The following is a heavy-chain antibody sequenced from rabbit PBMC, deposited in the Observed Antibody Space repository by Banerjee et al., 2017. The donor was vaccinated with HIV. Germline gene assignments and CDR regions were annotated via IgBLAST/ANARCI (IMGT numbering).Heavy chain of an antibody. D-gene: IGHD7-1*01. CDR1: GFSFSSSYC. J-gene: IGHJ4*01. V-gene: IGHV1S45*01. Sequence: QEQLVESGGGLVQPEGSLTLTCKASGFSFSSSYCMCWVRQAPGKGLELIACIYTSSGSAYYASWAKGRFTISKTSSTTVTLQMTSLTAADTATYFCARDRYAGYPGYGDGFNLWGPGTLVTVS. CDR2: IYTSSGSA. CDR3: ARDRYAGYPGYGDGFNL.